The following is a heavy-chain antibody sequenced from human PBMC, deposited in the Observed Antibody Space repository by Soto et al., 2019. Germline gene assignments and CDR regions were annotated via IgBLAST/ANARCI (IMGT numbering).Heavy chain of an antibody. Sequence: EASVKVSCKVSGYTLTELSMHWVRQAPGKGLEWMGGFDPEDGETIYAQKFQGRVTMTEDTSTDTAYMELSSLRSEDTAVYYFVTATYYYDILTGTREGNWFEPWGQGTLVTVSS. J-gene: IGHJ5*02. CDR2: FDPEDGET. CDR3: VTATYYYDILTGTREGNWFEP. CDR1: GYTLTELS. V-gene: IGHV1-24*01. D-gene: IGHD3-9*01.